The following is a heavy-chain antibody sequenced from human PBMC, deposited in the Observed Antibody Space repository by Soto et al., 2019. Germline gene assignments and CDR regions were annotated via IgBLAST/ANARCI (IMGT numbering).Heavy chain of an antibody. D-gene: IGHD6-13*01. CDR1: GFTFSSYG. CDR2: IWYDGSNK. V-gene: IGHV3-30*18. J-gene: IGHJ4*02. Sequence: QVQLVESGGGVVQPGRSLRLSCAASGFTFSSYGMDWVRQAPGKGLEWVALIWYDGSNKHYADSVKGRFTISRDNSKNTMYLQRNSLRAEDTAVYYCAKEGVREAGGSSPPDYWGQGTLVTVSS. CDR3: AKEGVREAGGSSPPDY.